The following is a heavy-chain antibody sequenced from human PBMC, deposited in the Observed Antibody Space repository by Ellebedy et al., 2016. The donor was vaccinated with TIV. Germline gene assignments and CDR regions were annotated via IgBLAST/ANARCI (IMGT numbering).Heavy chain of an antibody. V-gene: IGHV1-2*02. J-gene: IGHJ6*02. CDR3: ARDRVDYYYNGMDV. Sequence: ASVKVSXKASGYTFTDYYLHWVRQAPGQGLEWMGWINPNTGGTNNAQKFQARVTMTRDTSISTAYMELSSLRSDDTAVYYCARDRVDYYYNGMDVWGQGTTVTVSS. CDR1: GYTFTDYY. CDR2: INPNTGGT.